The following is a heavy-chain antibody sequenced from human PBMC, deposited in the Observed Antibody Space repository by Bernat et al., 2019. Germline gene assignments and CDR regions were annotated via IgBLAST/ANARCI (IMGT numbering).Heavy chain of an antibody. J-gene: IGHJ4*02. D-gene: IGHD5-18*01. CDR1: GLTFSSYG. CDR2: IIGIGENT. Sequence: EVQLLESGGGLVQPGGSLRLSCAASGLTFSSYGMSWVRQARGKGLEWVSSIIGIGENTYYADSVKGRFTISRDNSKNTLYLEMNSLRAEDTAVYYCAKDRGYGYSRGFDCWGQGTLVTVSS. V-gene: IGHV3-23*01. CDR3: AKDRGYGYSRGFDC.